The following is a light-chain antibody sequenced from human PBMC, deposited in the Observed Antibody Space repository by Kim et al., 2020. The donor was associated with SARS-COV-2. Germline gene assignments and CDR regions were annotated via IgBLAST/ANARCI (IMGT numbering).Light chain of an antibody. V-gene: IGKV3-20*01. Sequence: LSPGERATLSCRASQSVSSSYLAWYQQKPGQAPRLLIYGASSRATGIPDRFSGSGSGTDFTLTISRLEPEDFAVYYCQQYGSSWYTFGQGTKLEIK. CDR3: QQYGSSWYT. J-gene: IGKJ2*01. CDR2: GAS. CDR1: QSVSSSY.